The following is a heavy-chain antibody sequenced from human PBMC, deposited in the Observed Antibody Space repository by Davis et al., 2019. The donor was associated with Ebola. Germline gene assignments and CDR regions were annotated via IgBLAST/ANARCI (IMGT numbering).Heavy chain of an antibody. J-gene: IGHJ3*02. V-gene: IGHV3-23*01. CDR3: ARAAAASTGSAFDI. CDR1: GFTFSSYA. CDR2: ISGSGGST. Sequence: PGGSLRLSCAASGFTFSSYAMSWVRQAPGKGLEWVSAISGSGGSTYYEDSVKGRLTISRDNSKNTMYLQMNSLRAEDTAVYYCARAAAASTGSAFDIWGQGTMVTVSS. D-gene: IGHD6-13*01.